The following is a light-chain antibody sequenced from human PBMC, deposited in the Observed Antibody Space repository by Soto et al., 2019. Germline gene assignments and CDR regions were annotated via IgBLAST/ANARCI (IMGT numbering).Light chain of an antibody. CDR1: SSNIGAGYD. Sequence: QSVLTQPPSVSGAPGQRVTTSCTGSSSNIGAGYDVHWYQHLPGTAPKLLIFGNSDRPSGVPDRFSGSKSGTSASLAISGLQAEDEADYYCQSYDSSLIGWVFGTGTKVTVL. CDR3: QSYDSSLIGWV. V-gene: IGLV1-40*01. J-gene: IGLJ1*01. CDR2: GNS.